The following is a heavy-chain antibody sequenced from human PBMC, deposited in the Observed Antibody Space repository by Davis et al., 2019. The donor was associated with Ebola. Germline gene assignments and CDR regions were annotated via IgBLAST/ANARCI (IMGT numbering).Heavy chain of an antibody. J-gene: IGHJ4*02. CDR1: GFTFSSYW. Sequence: PGGSLRLSCAASGFTFSSYWMSWVRQAPGKGLEWVANIKQDGSEKYYVDSVKGRFTISRDNAKNSLYLQMNSLRAEDTAVYYCARYHYGDYYYFDYWGQGTLVTVSS. V-gene: IGHV3-7*03. CDR2: IKQDGSEK. D-gene: IGHD4-17*01. CDR3: ARYHYGDYYYFDY.